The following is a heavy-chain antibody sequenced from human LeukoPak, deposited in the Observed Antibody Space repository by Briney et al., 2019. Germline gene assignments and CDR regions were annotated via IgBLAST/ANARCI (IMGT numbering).Heavy chain of an antibody. V-gene: IGHV3-21*01. CDR3: ARGEEYYYMDV. Sequence: GGSLRLSCAASGFTFNNYNMNWVRQAPGKGLEWVSSISSSSSYIYYADSVKGRFTISRDNAKNSLYLQMNSLRAEDTAVYYCARGEEYYYMDVWGKGTTVTVSS. CDR1: GFTFNNYN. D-gene: IGHD1-26*01. CDR2: ISSSSSYI. J-gene: IGHJ6*03.